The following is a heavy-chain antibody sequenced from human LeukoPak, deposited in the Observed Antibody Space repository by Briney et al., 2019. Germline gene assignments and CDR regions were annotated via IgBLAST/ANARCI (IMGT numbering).Heavy chain of an antibody. CDR1: GFTFSSYA. V-gene: IGHV3-23*01. D-gene: IGHD3-22*01. CDR2: ISGSGGST. Sequence: QTGGSLRLSCAASGFTFSSYAMSWVRRAPGKGLEWVSAISGSGGSTYYADSVKGRFTISRDNSKNTLYLQMNSLRAEDTAVYYCAKDYYYDSSGYYYGRDYWGQGTLVTVSS. CDR3: AKDYYYDSSGYYYGRDY. J-gene: IGHJ4*02.